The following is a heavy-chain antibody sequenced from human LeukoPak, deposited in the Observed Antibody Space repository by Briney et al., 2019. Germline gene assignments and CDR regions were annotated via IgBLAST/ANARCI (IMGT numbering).Heavy chain of an antibody. CDR1: GGSISSGSYY. D-gene: IGHD4-11*01. J-gene: IGHJ3*02. V-gene: IGHV4-61*02. CDR2: IYTSGST. CDR3: AREDYRSAFDI. Sequence: PSQTLSLTCTVSGGSISSGSYYWSWIRQPAGKGLEWIGRIYTSGSTNYNPSLKSRVTISLDTSKNQFSLKLSSVTAADTAVYYCAREDYRSAFDIWGQGTMVTVSS.